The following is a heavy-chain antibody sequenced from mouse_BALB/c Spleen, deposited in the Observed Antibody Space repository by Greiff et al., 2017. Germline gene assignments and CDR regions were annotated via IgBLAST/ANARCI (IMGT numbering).Heavy chain of an antibody. CDR2: ISTYYGNT. J-gene: IGHJ4*01. CDR3: ARGGDGYNYAMDY. V-gene: IGHV1-67*01. D-gene: IGHD2-3*01. CDR1: GYTFTDYA. Sequence: QVQLKQSGPELVRPGVSVKISCKGSGYTFTDYAMHWVKQSHAKSLEWIGVISTYYGNTNYNQKFKGKATMTVDKSSSTAYMELARLTSEDSAIYYCARGGDGYNYAMDYWGQGTSVTVSS.